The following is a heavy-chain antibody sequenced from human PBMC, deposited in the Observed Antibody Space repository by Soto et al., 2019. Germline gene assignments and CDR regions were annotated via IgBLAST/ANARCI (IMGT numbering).Heavy chain of an antibody. CDR2: IKSKTDGGTT. CDR1: GFTFSNAW. D-gene: IGHD3-3*01. J-gene: IGHJ4*02. V-gene: IGHV3-15*07. Sequence: EVQLVESGGGLVKPGGSLRLSCAASGFTFSNAWMNWVRQAPGKGLEWVGRIKSKTDGGTTDYAAPVKGRFTISRDESQNTLYLQMNSLKTEDTAVYYCTTDPTLSAFWSGYYDYWGQGTLVTVSS. CDR3: TTDPTLSAFWSGYYDY.